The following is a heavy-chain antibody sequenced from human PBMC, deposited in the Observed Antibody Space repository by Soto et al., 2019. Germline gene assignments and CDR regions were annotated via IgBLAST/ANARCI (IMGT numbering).Heavy chain of an antibody. Sequence: GGSLRLSCAASGFTFSSYGMHWVRQAPGKGLEWVAVIWYDGSNKYYADSVKGRFTISRDNSKNTLYLQTNSLRAEDTAVYYCARDSNLYSSSSKFVYWGQGTLVTVSS. CDR3: ARDSNLYSSSSKFVY. J-gene: IGHJ4*02. D-gene: IGHD6-6*01. V-gene: IGHV3-33*01. CDR2: IWYDGSNK. CDR1: GFTFSSYG.